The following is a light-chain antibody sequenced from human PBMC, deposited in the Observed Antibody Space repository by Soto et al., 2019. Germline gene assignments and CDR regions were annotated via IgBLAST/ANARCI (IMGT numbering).Light chain of an antibody. CDR1: QSISSW. J-gene: IGKJ4*01. CDR3: QQYNSYSPLS. Sequence: DIQMTHSPSSLSASVGDRVTITCRARQSISSWLAWYQQKPGKAPKLLIFDAFSLESRVPSRFSGSRSGTEFTLTISSLQPDDYATYYGQQYNSYSPLSFGGGTKVEIK. V-gene: IGKV1-5*01. CDR2: DAF.